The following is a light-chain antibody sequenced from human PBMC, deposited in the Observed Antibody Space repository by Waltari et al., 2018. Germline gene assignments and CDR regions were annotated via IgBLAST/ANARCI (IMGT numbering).Light chain of an antibody. CDR1: SSNIGSNY. V-gene: IGLV1-47*01. CDR2: RNN. Sequence: QSVLTQPPSASRTPGQRVTISCSGSSSNIGSNYVSWYQPPPGPAPKLLIYRNNQRPSGVPDRFSGSKSGTSASLAISGLRSEDEADYYCAAWDDSLSGWVFGGGTKLTVL. J-gene: IGLJ3*02. CDR3: AAWDDSLSGWV.